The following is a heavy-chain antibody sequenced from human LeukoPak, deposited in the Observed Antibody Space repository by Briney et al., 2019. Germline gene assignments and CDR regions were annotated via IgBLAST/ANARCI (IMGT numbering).Heavy chain of an antibody. CDR2: IYHSGST. V-gene: IGHV4-4*02. CDR3: ARVVLRSDGSCSGMDV. D-gene: IGHD2-2*01. Sequence: SGTLSLTCAVSGGSISSSNWWSWVRQPPGKGLEWIGEIYHSGSTNYNPSLKSRVTISVDKSKNQFSLKLSSVTAADTAVYYCARVVLRSDGSCSGMDVWGQGTSVTVSS. J-gene: IGHJ6*02. CDR1: GGSISSSNW.